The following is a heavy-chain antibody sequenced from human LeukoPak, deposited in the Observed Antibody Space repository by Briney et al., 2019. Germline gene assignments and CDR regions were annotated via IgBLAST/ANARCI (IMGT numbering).Heavy chain of an antibody. D-gene: IGHD6-13*01. CDR1: GGSISSYY. V-gene: IGHV4-4*07. Sequence: SETLSLTCIVSGGSISSYYWSWIRQPAGKGLEWIGRIYSSGSTNYNPSLKSRVTISVDNSKSQFSLKLSSVTAADTAVYYCARARGSSSWYGALGYWGQGTLVTVSS. CDR3: ARARGSSSWYGALGY. CDR2: IYSSGST. J-gene: IGHJ4*02.